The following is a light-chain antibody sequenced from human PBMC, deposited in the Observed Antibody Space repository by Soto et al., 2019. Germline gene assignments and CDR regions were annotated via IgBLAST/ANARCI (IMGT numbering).Light chain of an antibody. CDR2: DAS. CDR3: QQRSNWLT. CDR1: QGVSSY. Sequence: EIVLTQSPATVSVSPGERATLCCRASQGVSSYLAWYQQKPGQAPRLLIYDASNRATGIPARFSGSGPGTDFTLTISSLEPEDFAVYYCQQRSNWLTFGGGTKVDIK. J-gene: IGKJ4*01. V-gene: IGKV3D-11*01.